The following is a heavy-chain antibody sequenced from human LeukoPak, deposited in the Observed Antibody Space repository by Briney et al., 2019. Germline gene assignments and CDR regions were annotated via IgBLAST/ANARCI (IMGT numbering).Heavy chain of an antibody. D-gene: IGHD3-22*01. J-gene: IGHJ3*02. CDR1: GGSFSGYY. Sequence: SETLSLTCAVYGGSFSGYYWSWIRQPPGKGLEWIGEINHSGSTNYNRSLKSRVTISVDTSKNQFSLRRSCWTAADTAGYYCGRVKGLRYYDSIGVLGAFDIWGQGTMVTVSS. CDR3: GRVKGLRYYDSIGVLGAFDI. V-gene: IGHV4-34*01. CDR2: INHSGST.